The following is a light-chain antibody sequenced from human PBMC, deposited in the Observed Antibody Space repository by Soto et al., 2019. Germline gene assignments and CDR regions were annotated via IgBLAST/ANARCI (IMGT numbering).Light chain of an antibody. V-gene: IGKV1-5*03. CDR1: QNIDDW. Sequence: DIQMTQSPSALSTSVGDRVTITCRASQNIDDWLAWYQQKPGKAPKLLIYKASALQSGVPSRFSGSGSGTEFTHTISSLQPDDFATYYCQQYYIYITFGQGTRLDIK. CDR2: KAS. J-gene: IGKJ5*01. CDR3: QQYYIYIT.